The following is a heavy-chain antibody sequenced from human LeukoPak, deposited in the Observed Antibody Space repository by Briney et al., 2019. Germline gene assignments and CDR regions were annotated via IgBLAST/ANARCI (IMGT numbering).Heavy chain of an antibody. Sequence: TETLSLTCAVYGGSFSGYYWSWIRQPPGKGLEWIGSIYHSGSTYYNPSLKSRVTISVDTSKNQFSLKLSSVTAADTAVYYCARCNSGSPLYYYYMDVWGKGTTVTVSS. CDR1: GGSFSGYY. CDR3: ARCNSGSPLYYYYMDV. V-gene: IGHV4-34*01. J-gene: IGHJ6*03. D-gene: IGHD1-26*01. CDR2: IYHSGST.